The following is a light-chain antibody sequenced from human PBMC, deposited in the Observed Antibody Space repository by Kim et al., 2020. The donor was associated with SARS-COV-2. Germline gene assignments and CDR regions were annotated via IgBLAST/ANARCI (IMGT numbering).Light chain of an antibody. Sequence: SVSPGERATLSCRASQSVSSNLAWYQQKPGQAPRLFIYGASIRATGIPARFSGSGSGTDFTLTINSLQAEDFAVYSCQQYNEWPSFGGGTTVDIK. CDR3: QQYNEWPS. CDR1: QSVSSN. CDR2: GAS. V-gene: IGKV3D-15*01. J-gene: IGKJ4*01.